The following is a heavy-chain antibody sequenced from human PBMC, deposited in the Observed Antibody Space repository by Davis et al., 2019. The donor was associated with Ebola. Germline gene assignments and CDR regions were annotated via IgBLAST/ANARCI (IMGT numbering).Heavy chain of an antibody. V-gene: IGHV3-23*01. Sequence: GESLKISCSASGFIFSTYLMSWVRLAPGKGLEWVSTYGSSADPYYADSVKGRFTISRDHSKNTLYLQMNGLRLEDTAIYYCAKDRSPSWTNWTPDVSDIWGQGTVVTVSS. J-gene: IGHJ3*02. D-gene: IGHD1-1*01. CDR3: AKDRSPSWTNWTPDVSDI. CDR1: GFIFSTYL. CDR2: YGSSADP.